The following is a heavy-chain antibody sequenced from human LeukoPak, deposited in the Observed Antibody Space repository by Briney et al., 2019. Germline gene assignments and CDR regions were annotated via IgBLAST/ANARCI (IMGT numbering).Heavy chain of an antibody. V-gene: IGHV4-34*12. CDR2: IIHSGST. D-gene: IGHD3-22*01. Sequence: SETLSLTCAVYGGSFSGYYWSWIRQPPGKGLEWIGEIIHSGSTNYNPSLKSRVTISVDTSKSQFSLRLSSVTAADTAVYYCASLHPYYYDSSGYPDYWGQGTLVTVSS. CDR3: ASLHPYYYDSSGYPDY. CDR1: GGSFSGYY. J-gene: IGHJ4*02.